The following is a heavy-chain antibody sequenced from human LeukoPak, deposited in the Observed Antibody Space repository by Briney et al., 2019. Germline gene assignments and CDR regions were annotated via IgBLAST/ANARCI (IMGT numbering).Heavy chain of an antibody. D-gene: IGHD3-22*01. CDR1: GFSFSNAW. CDR3: ARGANYDSSGSGDDAFDI. J-gene: IGHJ3*02. V-gene: IGHV3-33*08. CDR2: IWYDGSNK. Sequence: GGSLRLSCAASGFSFSNAWMSWVRQAPGKGLEWVAVIWYDGSNKYYADSVKGRFTISRDNSKNTLYLQMNSLRAEDTAVYYCARGANYDSSGSGDDAFDIWGQGTMVTVSS.